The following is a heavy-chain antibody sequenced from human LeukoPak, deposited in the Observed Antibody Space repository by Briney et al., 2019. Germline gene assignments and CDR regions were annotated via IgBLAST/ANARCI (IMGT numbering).Heavy chain of an antibody. CDR3: AKDRNDWKQGIDS. D-gene: IGHD1-1*01. V-gene: IGHV3-23*01. CDR1: GFTFSNYP. J-gene: IGHJ4*02. Sequence: GGSLRLSCAASGFTFSNYPMNWVRQAPGKGLEWVSIISARDGRTYYADSVKGRFTISRDNSKNTLYLQMNSLRVEDTAVYYCAKDRNDWKQGIDSWGQGTLVTVST. CDR2: ISARDGRT.